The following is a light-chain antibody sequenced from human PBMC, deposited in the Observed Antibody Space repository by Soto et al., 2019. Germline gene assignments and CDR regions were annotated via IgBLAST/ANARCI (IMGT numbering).Light chain of an antibody. CDR2: GAS. CDR3: QQYGSSGT. J-gene: IGKJ1*01. CDR1: QSVSNNY. V-gene: IGKV3-20*01. Sequence: EIVLTQSPGTLSLSPGERATLSCRASQSVSNNYLAWYQQKPGQAPRLLIYGASNRATGIPDRFSGSGSGTDCTLSISRLEPEESAVYYWQQYGSSGTFGQGTKVDI.